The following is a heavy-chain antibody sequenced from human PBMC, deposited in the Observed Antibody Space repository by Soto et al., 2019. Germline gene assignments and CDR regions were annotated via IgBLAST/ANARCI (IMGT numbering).Heavy chain of an antibody. CDR1: GFTFSNAW. V-gene: IGHV3-15*07. Sequence: EVQLVESGGALVQPGGSLRLSCAASGFTFSNAWMNWVRQAPGKGLEWVARIKSKTDGGTIDYAAPVTVRFSISRDDSKNTLYRQINSLKIEDTAVYFCTTRLYHWGQGTLVTVSS. J-gene: IGHJ5*02. CDR2: IKSKTDGGTI. CDR3: TTRLYH.